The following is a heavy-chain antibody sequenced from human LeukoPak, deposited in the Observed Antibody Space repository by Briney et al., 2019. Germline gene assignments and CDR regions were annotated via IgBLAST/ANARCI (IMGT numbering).Heavy chain of an antibody. V-gene: IGHV3-23*01. CDR3: VAWIEFHFDY. D-gene: IGHD5-12*01. J-gene: IGHJ4*02. CDR1: GFTFNGYA. CDR2: ISGGGENT. Sequence: GSLRLSCTASGFTFNGYAMSWVRQAPGKGLEWVSTISGGGENTHCADSVNGRFTISRDNSKNMLYLQMASLRVEDTAVYFCVAWIEFHFDYWGQGTLVTVSS.